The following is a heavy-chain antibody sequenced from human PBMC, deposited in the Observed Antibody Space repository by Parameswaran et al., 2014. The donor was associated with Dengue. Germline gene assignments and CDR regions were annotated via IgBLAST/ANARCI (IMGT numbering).Heavy chain of an antibody. V-gene: IGHV3-64*01. J-gene: IGHJ4*02. D-gene: IGHD5-24*01. Sequence: WIRQPPGKGLEYVSAISSNGGSTYYANSVKGRFTVSRDNSKNTLYLQMGSLRAEDMAVYYCARDKDGFNYLDYWGQGTLVTVSS. CDR3: ARDKDGFNYLDY. CDR2: ISSNGGST.